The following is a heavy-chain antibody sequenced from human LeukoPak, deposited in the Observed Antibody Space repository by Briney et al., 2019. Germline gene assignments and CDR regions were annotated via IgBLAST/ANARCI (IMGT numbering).Heavy chain of an antibody. CDR2: ISGSGGST. V-gene: IGHV3-23*01. J-gene: IGHJ5*02. D-gene: IGHD3-10*01. CDR1: GFTFSSYA. Sequence: PGGSLRLSCAASGFTFSSYAMSWVRQAPGKGLEWVSAISGSGGSTYYADSVKGRFTISRDNSKNTLYPQMNSLRAEDTAVYYCAKDHRRSYYGSGSFYDFNAWGQGTLVTVSS. CDR3: AKDHRRSYYGSGSFYDFNA.